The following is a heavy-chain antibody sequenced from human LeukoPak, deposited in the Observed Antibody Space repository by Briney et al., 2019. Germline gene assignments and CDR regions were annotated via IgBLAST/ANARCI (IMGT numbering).Heavy chain of an antibody. CDR2: INPNSGGT. D-gene: IGHD7-27*01. CDR3: ARGPHWDPHFDY. Sequence: ASVKVSCKASGFTFTAYHMHWVRQAPGQGLEWMGWINPNSGGTNYAQKFQGRVTMTRDTSISTAYMELSGLRSDDTAVYYCARGPHWDPHFDYWGQETLVTVSS. J-gene: IGHJ4*02. CDR1: GFTFTAYH. V-gene: IGHV1-2*02.